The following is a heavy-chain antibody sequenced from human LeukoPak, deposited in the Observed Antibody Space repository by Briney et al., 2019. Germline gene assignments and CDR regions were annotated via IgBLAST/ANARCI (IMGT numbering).Heavy chain of an antibody. Sequence: ASVKVSCKASGYTFTGYYMHWVRQAPGQGLEWMGWINPNSGGTNYAQKFQGWVTMTRDTSISTAYMELSRLRSDDTAVYYCARAGLLGYCSSTSCPSGWFDPWGQGTLVTVSS. CDR3: ARAGLLGYCSSTSCPSGWFDP. CDR1: GYTFTGYY. J-gene: IGHJ5*02. D-gene: IGHD2-2*01. CDR2: INPNSGGT. V-gene: IGHV1-2*04.